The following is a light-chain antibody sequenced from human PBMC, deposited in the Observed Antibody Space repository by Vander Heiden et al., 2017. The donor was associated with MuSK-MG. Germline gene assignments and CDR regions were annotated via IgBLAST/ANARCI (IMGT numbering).Light chain of an antibody. CDR1: QTVSNSY. V-gene: IGKV3-20*01. Sequence: EIVLTQSPGTLSLSPGERATLSCRASQTVSNSYLAWYQQKPGQAPRVLIYGASNRATGIPDRFSGSGSGTDFTLTISRREPEDFAVYYCQQYGSPRGFTFGPGTTVTIK. CDR3: QQYGSPRGFT. CDR2: GAS. J-gene: IGKJ3*01.